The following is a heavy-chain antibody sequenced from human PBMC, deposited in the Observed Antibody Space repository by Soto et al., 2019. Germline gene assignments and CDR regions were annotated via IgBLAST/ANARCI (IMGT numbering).Heavy chain of an antibody. CDR3: ARAYDSSGYQPLDAFDI. J-gene: IGHJ3*02. Sequence: GSLKISCKGSGYSFTSYWIGWVRQMPGKGLEWMGIIYPGDSHTRYSPSFQGQVTISADKSISTAYLQWSSLKASDTAMYYCARAYDSSGYQPLDAFDIWGQGTMVTVSS. V-gene: IGHV5-51*01. CDR1: GYSFTSYW. CDR2: IYPGDSHT. D-gene: IGHD3-22*01.